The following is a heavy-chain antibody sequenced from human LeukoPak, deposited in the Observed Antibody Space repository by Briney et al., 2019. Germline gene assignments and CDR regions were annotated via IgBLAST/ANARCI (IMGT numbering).Heavy chain of an antibody. D-gene: IGHD3-3*01. CDR3: ARSPYDFWSGYYLSYYFDY. CDR2: IYHSGST. V-gene: IGHV4-30-2*01. J-gene: IGHJ4*02. Sequence: PSQTLSLPCAVSGGSISSGGYSWSWIRQPPGKGLEWIGYIYHSGSTYYNPSLKSRVTISVDRSKNQFSLKLSSVTAADTAVYYCARSPYDFWSGYYLSYYFDYWGQGTLVTVSS. CDR1: GGSISSGGYS.